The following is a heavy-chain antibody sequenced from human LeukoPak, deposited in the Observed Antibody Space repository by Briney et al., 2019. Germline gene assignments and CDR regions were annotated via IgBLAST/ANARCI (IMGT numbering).Heavy chain of an antibody. Sequence: GGSLRLSCAASGFTFSSYSMNWVRQAPGKGLEWVSSISSSSSYIYYAGSVKGRFTISRDNAKNSLYLQMNSLRAEDTAVYYCARDGGLGYCSSTSCRSPYWGQGTLVTVSS. CDR2: ISSSSSYI. J-gene: IGHJ4*02. CDR3: ARDGGLGYCSSTSCRSPY. CDR1: GFTFSSYS. V-gene: IGHV3-21*01. D-gene: IGHD2-2*01.